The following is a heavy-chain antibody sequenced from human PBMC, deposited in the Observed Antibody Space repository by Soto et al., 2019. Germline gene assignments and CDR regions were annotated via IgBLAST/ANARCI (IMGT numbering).Heavy chain of an antibody. Sequence: QVQLVQSGAEVKKPGASVKVSCKASGYIFPNYVIAWVRQAPGQGLEWMGWISAHNGDTSYAQKRQGRVTMTADTSTTTAYMELRSLSSDDTAVYYCARIPPVNYYFDYWGQGTLVTVSS. CDR3: ARIPPVNYYFDY. V-gene: IGHV1-18*01. CDR2: ISAHNGDT. J-gene: IGHJ4*02. CDR1: GYIFPNYV.